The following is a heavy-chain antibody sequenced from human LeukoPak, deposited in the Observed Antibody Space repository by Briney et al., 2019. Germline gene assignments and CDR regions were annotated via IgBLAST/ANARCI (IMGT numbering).Heavy chain of an antibody. V-gene: IGHV4-59*01. CDR2: VHYSEST. J-gene: IGHJ4*02. Sequence: SETLSLTCTVTGVSITSYYWSWVRQPPGKGLEWIGYVHYSESTKYNPSLKNRVTISLDTSKNQFSLRLSSVTDADAALYYCKREGATVDHWGQGTLLSVSS. D-gene: IGHD5-24*01. CDR1: GVSITSYY. CDR3: KREGATVDH.